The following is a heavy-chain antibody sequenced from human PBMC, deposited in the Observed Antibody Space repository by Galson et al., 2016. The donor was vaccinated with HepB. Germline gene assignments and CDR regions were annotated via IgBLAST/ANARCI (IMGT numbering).Heavy chain of an antibody. D-gene: IGHD6-6*01. CDR1: GYPFTSYA. CDR2: INGGNCNT. CDR3: ARELLSSISVHAGGV. J-gene: IGHJ6*02. V-gene: IGHV1-3*01. Sequence: SVKVSCKASGYPFTSYAMHWVRQAPGERLEWMGRINGGNCNTNYSQTFQGRITITRDTSASTAHMDLNSLRSEDTAVYYCARELLSSISVHAGGVWGQGTTVTVSS.